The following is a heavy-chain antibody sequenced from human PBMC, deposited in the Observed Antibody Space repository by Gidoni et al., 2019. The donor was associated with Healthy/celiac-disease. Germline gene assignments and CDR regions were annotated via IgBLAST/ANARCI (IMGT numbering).Heavy chain of an antibody. CDR3: AKDRAYCISTSCYYDDAFDI. CDR1: GFTFSSYV. J-gene: IGHJ3*02. CDR2: ISYDGSNK. V-gene: IGHV3-30*18. D-gene: IGHD2-2*01. Sequence: QVQLVESGGGVVQPGRSLRLSCAASGFTFSSYVLHWVRQAPGKGLEWVAVISYDGSNKYYADSVKGRFTISRDNSKNTLYLQMNSLRAEDTAVYYCAKDRAYCISTSCYYDDAFDIWGQGTMVTVSS.